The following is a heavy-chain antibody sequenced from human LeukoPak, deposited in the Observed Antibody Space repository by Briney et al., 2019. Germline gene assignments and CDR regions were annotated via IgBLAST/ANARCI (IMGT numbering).Heavy chain of an antibody. V-gene: IGHV3-74*01. CDR1: GFTFSSYE. CDR2: INSDGSST. J-gene: IGHJ6*03. D-gene: IGHD3-9*01. CDR3: ARDRAIRYFDWLLPPEYYMDV. Sequence: GGSLRLSCAASGFTFSSYEMNWVRQAPGKGLVWVSRINSDGSSTSYADSVKGRFTISRDNAKNTLYLQMNSLRAEDTAVYYCARDRAIRYFDWLLPPEYYMDVWGKGTTVTVSS.